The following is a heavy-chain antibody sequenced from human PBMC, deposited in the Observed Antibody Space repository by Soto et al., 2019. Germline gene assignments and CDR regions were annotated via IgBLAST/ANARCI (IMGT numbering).Heavy chain of an antibody. Sequence: PSETLSLTCTVSGGSLSSGYYYWSWIRQPPGKGLEWIGYIYYSGSTYYNPSLKSRVTISGHTSKNQLSLKLSSVTAADTAVYDCTREMGYSGSENWFDSWGQGTLVPVS. D-gene: IGHD5-12*01. CDR2: IYYSGST. CDR3: TREMGYSGSENWFDS. J-gene: IGHJ5*01. CDR1: GGSLSSGYYY. V-gene: IGHV4-30-4*01.